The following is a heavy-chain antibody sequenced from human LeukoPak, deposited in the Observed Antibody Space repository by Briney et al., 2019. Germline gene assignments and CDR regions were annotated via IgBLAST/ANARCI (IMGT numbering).Heavy chain of an antibody. D-gene: IGHD2-2*01. CDR1: GFTFSNYG. CDR2: VRSDGDIK. CDR3: AKDLPAAYFDY. Sequence: GGSLRLSCAASGFTFSNYGMHWVRQAPGKGLEWVAFVRSDGDIKYYADSVKGRFTISRDNSRTTLYLQMNSLRAEDTAVYHCAKDLPAAYFDYWGQGTLVTVSS. V-gene: IGHV3-30*02. J-gene: IGHJ4*02.